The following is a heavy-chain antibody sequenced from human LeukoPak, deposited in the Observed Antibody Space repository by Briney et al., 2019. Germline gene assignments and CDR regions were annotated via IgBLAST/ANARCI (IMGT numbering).Heavy chain of an antibody. CDR2: IIPILGIA. J-gene: IGHJ4*02. V-gene: IGHV1-69*04. D-gene: IGHD6-19*01. Sequence: SVKVSCKASGGTFSSYAISWVRQAPGQGLEWMGRIIPILGIANYAQKFQGRVTITADKSTSTAYMELSSLRSEDTAVYYCAREAVAGHIDYWGQGTLVTVSS. CDR3: AREAVAGHIDY. CDR1: GGTFSSYA.